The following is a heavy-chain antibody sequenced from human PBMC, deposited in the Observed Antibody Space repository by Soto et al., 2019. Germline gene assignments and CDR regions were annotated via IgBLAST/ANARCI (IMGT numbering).Heavy chain of an antibody. CDR3: AKDSSTPTYYSQYALDV. CDR1: GYTFTSYG. J-gene: IGHJ6*02. D-gene: IGHD3-22*01. CDR2: ISAYNGNT. V-gene: IGHV1-18*01. Sequence: ASVKVSCKASGYTFTSYGISWVRQAPGQGLEWMGWISAYNGNTNYAQKLQGRVTMTTDTSTSTAYMEPRSLRSDDTAIYYCAKDSSTPTYYSQYALDVWGQGTTVTVSS.